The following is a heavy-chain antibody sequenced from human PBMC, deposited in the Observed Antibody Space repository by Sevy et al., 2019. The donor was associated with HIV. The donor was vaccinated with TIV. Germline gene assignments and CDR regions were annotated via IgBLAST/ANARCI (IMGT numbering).Heavy chain of an antibody. J-gene: IGHJ4*02. D-gene: IGHD3-3*01. V-gene: IGHV1-2*02. CDR3: ARELDDFWSGYQF. CDR1: GYSFTGYF. CDR2: INPSSGDT. Sequence: ASVKVSCKASGYSFTGYFIHCVRQAPGQGLEWMGWINPSSGDTMSAQKFHDKVTMTRDTSINTAYLELSRLRSDDTAVYYCARELDDFWSGYQFWGQGTLVTVSS.